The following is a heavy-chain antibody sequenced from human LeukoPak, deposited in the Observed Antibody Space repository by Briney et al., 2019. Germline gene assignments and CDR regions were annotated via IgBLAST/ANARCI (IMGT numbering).Heavy chain of an antibody. Sequence: GGSLRLSCAASGFTFSSYGMHWVRQAPGKGLEWVAFIRYDGSNKYYADSVKGRFTISRDNSKNTLYLQMNSLRAEDTAVYYCAKVGDYYDSSGYLDYWGQGTLVTVSS. V-gene: IGHV3-30*02. D-gene: IGHD3-22*01. CDR3: AKVGDYYDSSGYLDY. J-gene: IGHJ4*02. CDR1: GFTFSSYG. CDR2: IRYDGSNK.